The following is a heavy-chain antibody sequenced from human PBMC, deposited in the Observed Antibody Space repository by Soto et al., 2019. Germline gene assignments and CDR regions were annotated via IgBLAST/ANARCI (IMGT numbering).Heavy chain of an antibody. CDR1: GFTFSDHY. CDR3: ARDQGVRPEPWFDP. CDR2: ISPSGRVM. D-gene: IGHD2-8*01. J-gene: IGHJ5*02. Sequence: QLQLVESGGRLVKPGGSLRLSCAASGFTFSDHYMSWIHQAPGKGLEWVSCISPSGRVMYSAESLKGRFSVSRDNTKNSLFLQLSSLRADDTAVYYCARDQGVRPEPWFDPWGQGTLVTVSS. V-gene: IGHV3-11*01.